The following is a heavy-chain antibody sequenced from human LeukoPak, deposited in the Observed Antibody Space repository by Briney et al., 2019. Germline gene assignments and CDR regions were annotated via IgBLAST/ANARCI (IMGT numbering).Heavy chain of an antibody. CDR2: INTYNGNT. V-gene: IGHV1-18*01. D-gene: IGHD6-13*01. J-gene: IGHJ4*02. Sequence: ASVKVSCKASGSTFSSYAISWVRQAPGQGLEWMGWINTYNGNTKYAHQIQGRVTMTTDTSTNTVYMELRSLRSDDTAVYFCARDTPQHLKRYDYWGQGTQVTVSS. CDR1: GSTFSSYA. CDR3: ARDTPQHLKRYDY.